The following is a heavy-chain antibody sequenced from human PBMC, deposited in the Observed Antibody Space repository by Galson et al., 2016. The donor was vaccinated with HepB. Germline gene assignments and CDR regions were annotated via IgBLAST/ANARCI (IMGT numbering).Heavy chain of an antibody. CDR3: ARGYSGHFEY. J-gene: IGHJ4*02. V-gene: IGHV4-61*01. CDR1: GGSVSMGSYY. Sequence: LSLTCTISGGSVSMGSYYWSWIRQPPGKGLEWIGYVYYMEHTNYNPSLKSRVTISADRSKNQFSLKVSSVTPADTAVYYCARGYSGHFEYWGQGTLVTVSS. D-gene: IGHD1-14*01. CDR2: VYYMEHT.